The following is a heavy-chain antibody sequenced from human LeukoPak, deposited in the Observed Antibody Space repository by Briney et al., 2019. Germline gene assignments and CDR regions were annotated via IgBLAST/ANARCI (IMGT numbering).Heavy chain of an antibody. CDR2: MNPNSGNT. V-gene: IGHV1-8*01. CDR3: AKTMKDCSSTSCYTGQNPWYDFWSGYSEYFQH. D-gene: IGHD2-2*02. J-gene: IGHJ1*01. CDR1: GYTFTSYD. Sequence: ASVKVSCKASGYTFTSYDINWVRQATGQGLEWMGWMNPNSGNTGYAQKFQGRVTMTRNTSISTAYMELSSLRSEDTAVYYCAKTMKDCSSTSCYTGQNPWYDFWSGYSEYFQHWGQGTLVTVSS.